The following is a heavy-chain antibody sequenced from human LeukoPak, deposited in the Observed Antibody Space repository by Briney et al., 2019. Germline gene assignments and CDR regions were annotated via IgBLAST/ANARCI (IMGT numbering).Heavy chain of an antibody. Sequence: SVKVSCKASGGTFSSYAISWVRQAPGQGLEWVGGIIPIFGTANYAQKFQGRVTITADESTSTAYMELSSLRSEDTAVYYCARAPGYSSGWFYFDYWGQGTLVTVSS. J-gene: IGHJ4*02. CDR2: IIPIFGTA. D-gene: IGHD6-19*01. V-gene: IGHV1-69*13. CDR3: ARAPGYSSGWFYFDY. CDR1: GGTFSSYA.